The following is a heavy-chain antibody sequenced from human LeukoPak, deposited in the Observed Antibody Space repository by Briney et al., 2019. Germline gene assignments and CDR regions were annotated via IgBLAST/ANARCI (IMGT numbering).Heavy chain of an antibody. CDR1: GFTFTNYA. J-gene: IGHJ4*02. CDR2: IVGSGVST. D-gene: IGHD3-9*01. CDR3: AKWGDYDVLTGYYDSDY. V-gene: IGHV3-23*01. Sequence: GASLRLSCAASGFTFTNYAMSWVRQAPRKGLEGVSAIVGSGVSTYYADSVKGRFTISRDNSKDTLYLQMNSLRAEDTAVYYCAKWGDYDVLTGYYDSDYWGQGTRVTVSS.